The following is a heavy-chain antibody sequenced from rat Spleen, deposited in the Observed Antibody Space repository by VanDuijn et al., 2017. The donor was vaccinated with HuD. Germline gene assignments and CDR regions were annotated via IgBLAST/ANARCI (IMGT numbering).Heavy chain of an antibody. CDR2: INNDGSST. CDR1: GFTFSDYY. J-gene: IGHJ3*01. CDR3: TRVGDSRGFAY. V-gene: IGHV5-7*01. Sequence: EVKLVESGGGLVQPGRSLKLSCAASGFTFSDYYMAWVRQAPTKGLEWVATINNDGSSTYYRDSVKGRFTISRDNAKSTLYLQMNGLRSEDTATYYCTRVGDSRGFAYWGQGTLVTVPS. D-gene: IGHD1-8*01.